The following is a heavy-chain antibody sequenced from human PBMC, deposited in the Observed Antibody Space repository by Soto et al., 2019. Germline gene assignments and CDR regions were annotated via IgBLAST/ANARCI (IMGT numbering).Heavy chain of an antibody. V-gene: IGHV1-18*01. J-gene: IGHJ6*02. D-gene: IGHD2-2*01. CDR3: ARAYCSSTSYYVGYYYYGMDV. CDR1: GYTFSNFG. CDR2: ISPNSEKT. Sequence: ASVKVSCKASGYTFSNFGISWVRQAPGEGLEWMGWISPNSEKTKIAQRFQGRVTMTTDTSTSTAYMELRSLRSDDTAVYYCARAYCSSTSYYVGYYYYGMDVWGQGTTVTVSS.